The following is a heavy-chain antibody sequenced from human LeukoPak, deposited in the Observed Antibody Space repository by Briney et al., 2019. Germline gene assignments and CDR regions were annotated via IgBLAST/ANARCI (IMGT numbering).Heavy chain of an antibody. CDR2: THTSGST. CDR3: ARRGDV. Sequence: SETLSLTCTVSGGSIGSTNYYWDWIRQPAGKGLEWIGRTHTSGSTNYNPSLKNRVTISMDTSKNQVSLNLTSVTAADTAVYYCARRGDVWGKGTTVTISS. J-gene: IGHJ6*04. V-gene: IGHV4-61*02. CDR1: GGSIGSTNYY.